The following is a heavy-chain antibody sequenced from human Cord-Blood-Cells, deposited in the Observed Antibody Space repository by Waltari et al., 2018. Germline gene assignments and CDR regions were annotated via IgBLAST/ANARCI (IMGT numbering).Heavy chain of an antibody. CDR1: GGSFSGYY. V-gene: IGHV4-34*01. CDR2: INHSGST. Sequence: QVQLQQWGAGLLKPSETLSLTCAVYGGSFSGYYWSWSRQPPGKGLEWIGEINHSGSTNYNPSLKSRVTISVDTSKNQFSLKLSSVTAADTAVYYCARLYYFDYWGQGTLVTVSS. J-gene: IGHJ4*02. CDR3: ARLYYFDY.